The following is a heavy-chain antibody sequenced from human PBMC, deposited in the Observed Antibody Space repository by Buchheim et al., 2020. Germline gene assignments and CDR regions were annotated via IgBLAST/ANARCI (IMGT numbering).Heavy chain of an antibody. Sequence: QVQLQESGPGLVKPSQTLSLTCTVSGGSISSGDYYWSWIRQYPGKGLEWIGYMYYSGRTSYYNPSLKSRVTISVDTSKNQFSLKLSSVTAADTAVYYCARGRRRVPAARGSPFDPWGQGTL. D-gene: IGHD2-2*01. CDR2: MYYSGRTS. J-gene: IGHJ5*02. CDR1: GGSISSGDYY. V-gene: IGHV4-31*03. CDR3: ARGRRRVPAARGSPFDP.